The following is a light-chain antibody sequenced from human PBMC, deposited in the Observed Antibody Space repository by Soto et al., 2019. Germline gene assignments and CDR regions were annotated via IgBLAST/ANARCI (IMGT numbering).Light chain of an antibody. CDR2: GNS. V-gene: IGLV1-40*01. Sequence: QSVLTQPPSVSVALGQRVTISCTGSSSTIGGGYDVHWYQQLPGTAPKLLIYGNSNRPSGVPDRFSGSNSGTSASLAITGLEAEDEADYYCQSYDSSLSGPYVFGTGTKLTVL. J-gene: IGLJ1*01. CDR3: QSYDSSLSGPYV. CDR1: SSTIGGGYD.